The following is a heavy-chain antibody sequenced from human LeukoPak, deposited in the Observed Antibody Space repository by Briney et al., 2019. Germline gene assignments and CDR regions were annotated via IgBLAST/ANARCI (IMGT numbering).Heavy chain of an antibody. Sequence: ASVTVSCKASGGTFSSYAISWVRQAPGQGLEWMGGIIPIFGTANYAQKFQGRVTITADESTSTAYMELSSLRSEDTAVYYCARAAYCGGDCYTFDYWGQGTLVTVSS. V-gene: IGHV1-69*13. CDR1: GGTFSSYA. J-gene: IGHJ4*02. CDR2: IIPIFGTA. D-gene: IGHD2-21*01. CDR3: ARAAYCGGDCYTFDY.